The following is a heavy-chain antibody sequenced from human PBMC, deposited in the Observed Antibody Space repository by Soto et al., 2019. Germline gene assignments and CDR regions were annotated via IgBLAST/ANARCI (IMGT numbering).Heavy chain of an antibody. Sequence: GGSLRLSCAASGFTFSSYAMSWVRQAPGKGLEWVSAISGSGGSTYYADSVKGRFTISRDNSKNTLYLQMNSLRAEDTAVYYFAKDLDYDFWSGLVGAFDIWGQGTMVTVSS. D-gene: IGHD3-3*01. CDR1: GFTFSSYA. V-gene: IGHV3-23*01. J-gene: IGHJ3*02. CDR3: AKDLDYDFWSGLVGAFDI. CDR2: ISGSGGST.